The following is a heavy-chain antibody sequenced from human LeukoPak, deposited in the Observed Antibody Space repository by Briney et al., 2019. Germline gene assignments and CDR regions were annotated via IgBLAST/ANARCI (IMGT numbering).Heavy chain of an antibody. CDR3: QTYDSSGSEDY. J-gene: IGHJ4*02. Sequence: GGSLKLSCAASGFTFSGSAMHWVRQASGKGLEWVGRIRSKSNSYATAYAASVKGRFTISRDDSKNTAYLQMSSLKTEDTAVYYCQTYDSSGSEDYWGQGTLVTVSS. V-gene: IGHV3-73*01. D-gene: IGHD3-22*01. CDR2: IRSKSNSYAT. CDR1: GFTFSGSA.